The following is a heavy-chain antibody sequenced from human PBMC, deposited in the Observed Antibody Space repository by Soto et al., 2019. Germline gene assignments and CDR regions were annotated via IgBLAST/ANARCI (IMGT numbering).Heavy chain of an antibody. V-gene: IGHV4-4*02. CDR2: VYHSGST. CDR3: GKGEIVAGYEGYYGTDV. D-gene: IGHD2-21*01. Sequence: QVRLQESGPGLVKPSGTLSLTCAVSGGSITTRNWWTWVRQPPGKGLEWIGEVYHSGSTTYNPYLKSRENMSLDLSKNQFSLRLSSVTAADTAVYYCGKGEIVAGYEGYYGTDVWGQGTTVIVSS. CDR1: GGSITTRNW. J-gene: IGHJ6*02.